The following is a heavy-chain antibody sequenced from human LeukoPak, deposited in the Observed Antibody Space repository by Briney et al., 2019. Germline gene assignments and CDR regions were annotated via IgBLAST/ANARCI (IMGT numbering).Heavy chain of an antibody. CDR1: GGSISSGSYY. D-gene: IGHD6-13*01. CDR3: ARDVLPYSSTWHGDAFDI. V-gene: IGHV4-61*02. Sequence: SETLSLTCTVSGGSISSGSYYWSWIRQPAGKGLEWIGRIYTSGSTNYNPSLKSRVTMSADTSKNQFSLNLSSVTAADTAVYYCARDVLPYSSTWHGDAFDIWGQGTMVTVSS. J-gene: IGHJ3*02. CDR2: IYTSGST.